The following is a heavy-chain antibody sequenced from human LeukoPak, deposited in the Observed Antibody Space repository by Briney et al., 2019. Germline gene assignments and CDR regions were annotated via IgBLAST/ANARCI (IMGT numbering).Heavy chain of an antibody. CDR3: ARYGVRFDY. CDR2: IYYSGST. D-gene: IGHD4-17*01. Sequence: SETLSLTCTVSGGSISSYYWSWIRQPPGKGLEWIGYIYYSGSTNYNPSLKSRVTISVDTSKNQFSLKLSSVTAADTAVYYCARYGVRFDYWGQGTLVTVSS. V-gene: IGHV4-59*01. J-gene: IGHJ4*02. CDR1: GGSISSYY.